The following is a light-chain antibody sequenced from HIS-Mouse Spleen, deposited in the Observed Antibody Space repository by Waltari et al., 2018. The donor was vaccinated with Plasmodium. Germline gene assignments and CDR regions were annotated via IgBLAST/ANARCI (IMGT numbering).Light chain of an antibody. CDR2: AAS. V-gene: IGKV1-8*01. CDR1: HGISSY. CDR3: QQYYSYPYT. Sequence: AIRMTHSPSSFPASTGDRVTITCRASHGISSYLAWYQQKPGQAPNLLIYAASTLQSGVPSRFSGSGSGTAVTLTISCLQSEDFATYYCQQYYSYPYTFGQGTKLEIK. J-gene: IGKJ2*01.